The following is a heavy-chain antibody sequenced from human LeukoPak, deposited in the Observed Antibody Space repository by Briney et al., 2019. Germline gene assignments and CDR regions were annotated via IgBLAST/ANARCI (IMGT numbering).Heavy chain of an antibody. CDR1: GFTFSDYY. J-gene: IGHJ4*02. Sequence: GGSLRLSCAASGFTFSDYYMSWIRQAPGKGLEWVSYISSSASTIYYADSVKGRFTISRDNAKNSLYLQMNSLRAEDTAVYYCARVADTAMVIGDYWGQGTLVTVSS. V-gene: IGHV3-11*01. CDR3: ARVADTAMVIGDY. CDR2: ISSSASTI. D-gene: IGHD5-18*01.